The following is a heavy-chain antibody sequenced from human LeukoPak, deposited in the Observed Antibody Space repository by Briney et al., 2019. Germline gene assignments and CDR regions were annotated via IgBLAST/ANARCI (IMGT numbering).Heavy chain of an antibody. Sequence: GGSLRLSCAASGFTLSTYNMKWVRQAPRKGLEWVANIKQDGSEKYYVDSVKGRFTISRDNAKNSLYLQMNSLRAEDTAVYYCARERDAFDIWGQGTMVTVSS. J-gene: IGHJ3*02. CDR3: ARERDAFDI. V-gene: IGHV3-7*01. CDR1: GFTLSTYN. CDR2: IKQDGSEK.